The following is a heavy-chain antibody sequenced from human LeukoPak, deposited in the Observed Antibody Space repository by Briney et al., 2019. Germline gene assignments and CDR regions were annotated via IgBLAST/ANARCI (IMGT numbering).Heavy chain of an antibody. CDR2: ISSSGSTI. J-gene: IGHJ6*02. D-gene: IGHD6-13*01. V-gene: IGHV3-11*01. Sequence: PGGSLRLSCAASGFTFSDYYMSWIRQAPGKGLEWVSYISSSGSTIYYADSVKGRFTISRDNAKNSLYLRMNSLRAEDTAVYYCARATGIAAAGTSHHYYYGMDVWGQGTTVTVSS. CDR3: ARATGIAAAGTSHHYYYGMDV. CDR1: GFTFSDYY.